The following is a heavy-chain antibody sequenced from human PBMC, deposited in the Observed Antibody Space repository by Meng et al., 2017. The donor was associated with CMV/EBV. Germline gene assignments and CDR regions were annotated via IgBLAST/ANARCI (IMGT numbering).Heavy chain of an antibody. CDR1: GFTFSNAW. J-gene: IGHJ6*02. CDR2: IKSKTDGGTT. CDR3: TASNYYYYGMDV. D-gene: IGHD2-2*01. Sequence: GESLKISCAASGFTFSNAWISWVRQAPGKGLEWVGRIKSKTDGGTTDCAAPVKGRFTISRDDSKNTLYLQMNSLKTEDTAVYYCTASNYYYYGMDVWGQGTTVTVSS. V-gene: IGHV3-15*01.